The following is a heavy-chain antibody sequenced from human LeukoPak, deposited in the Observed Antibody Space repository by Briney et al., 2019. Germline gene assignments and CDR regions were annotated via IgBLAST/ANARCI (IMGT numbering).Heavy chain of an antibody. J-gene: IGHJ5*02. D-gene: IGHD1-26*01. V-gene: IGHV3-30-3*01. Sequence: GRSLRLSCVASGITFSNYAMHWVRQAPGKGLEWVAVISYDGNNQYYADSVKGRFTVSRDNSENTLYLQMNSLRPEDTAVYYCARHTAQGGAGEGYFDPWGQGTLVTVSS. CDR1: GITFSNYA. CDR3: ARHTAQGGAGEGYFDP. CDR2: ISYDGNNQ.